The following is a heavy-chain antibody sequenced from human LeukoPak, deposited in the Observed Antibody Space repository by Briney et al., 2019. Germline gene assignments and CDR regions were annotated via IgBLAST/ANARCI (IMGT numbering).Heavy chain of an antibody. CDR2: TSSSGGTT. D-gene: IGHD6-19*01. V-gene: IGHV3-23*01. CDR1: GFTFSNYA. Sequence: GGSLRLSCAASGFTFSNYAMSWVRQAPGKGLEWVSGTSSSGGTTYYADSVEGRFTISRDNSKDTLYLQMNSLRAEDTALYYCAKDTGQWPVRTFDYWGQGTLVTVSS. J-gene: IGHJ4*02. CDR3: AKDTGQWPVRTFDY.